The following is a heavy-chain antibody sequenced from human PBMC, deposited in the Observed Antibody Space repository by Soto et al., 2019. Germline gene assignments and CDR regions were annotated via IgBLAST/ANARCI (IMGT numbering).Heavy chain of an antibody. CDR1: GGTFSSYA. CDR3: AREEGVRKWIQEENNWFDP. V-gene: IGHV1-69*01. J-gene: IGHJ5*02. CDR2: IIPIFGIA. D-gene: IGHD5-18*01. Sequence: QVQLVQSGAEVKKPGSSVKVSCKASGGTFSSYAISWVRQAPGQGLEWMGGIIPIFGIANYAQKFQGRVTVTADETTSTAYMELGSLRSEDTAVYYCAREEGVRKWIQEENNWFDPWVLVTLVTVST.